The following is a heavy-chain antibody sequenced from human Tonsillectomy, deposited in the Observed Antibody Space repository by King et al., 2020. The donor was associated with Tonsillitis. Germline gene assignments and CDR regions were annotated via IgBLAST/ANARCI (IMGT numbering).Heavy chain of an antibody. Sequence: VQLVEAGGGLVQPGGSLRLSCAASGFSFSSYDMHWVRQATGKGLEWVSAIGTAGDPYYQGSVKGRFTISRENAKNSLYLQMNSLRAGDTAVYYCARGGDLGYCSGGSCYPYFDYWGQGTLVTVSS. J-gene: IGHJ4*02. D-gene: IGHD2-15*01. V-gene: IGHV3-13*05. CDR2: IGTAGDP. CDR1: GFSFSSYD. CDR3: ARGGDLGYCSGGSCYPYFDY.